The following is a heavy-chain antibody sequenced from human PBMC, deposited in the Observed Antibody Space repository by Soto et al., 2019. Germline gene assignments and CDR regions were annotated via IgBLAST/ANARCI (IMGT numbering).Heavy chain of an antibody. D-gene: IGHD1-1*01. CDR2: ISAHNGNT. Sequence: QVHLVQSGAEVKKPGASVKVSCKASGYTFTSYGITWVRQAPGQGLEWMGWISAHNGNTDYAQKLQGRVIVTRDTSTSTASMELRSLRSDDTGVYYCARGRYGDYWGQGALVTVSS. J-gene: IGHJ4*02. CDR3: ARGRYGDY. V-gene: IGHV1-18*01. CDR1: GYTFTSYG.